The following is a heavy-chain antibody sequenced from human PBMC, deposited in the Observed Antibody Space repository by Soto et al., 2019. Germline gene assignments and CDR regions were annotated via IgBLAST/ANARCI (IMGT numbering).Heavy chain of an antibody. CDR2: ISNTGNT. Sequence: VQLQEPGPRLVRPSETLSLSCTVSGGSIRGYCWDWVRQPPGRGLEWIGSISNTGNTNYNPSLKRRVSISVDTSKNQVSLNLRAVTAEDTALYYCARDSAVGSSKRGFEYWGQGTLVTVSS. CDR3: ARDSAVGSSKRGFEY. CDR1: GGSIRGYC. D-gene: IGHD2-2*01. V-gene: IGHV4-59*01. J-gene: IGHJ4*02.